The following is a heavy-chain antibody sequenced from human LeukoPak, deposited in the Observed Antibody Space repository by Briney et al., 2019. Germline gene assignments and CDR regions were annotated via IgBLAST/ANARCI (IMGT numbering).Heavy chain of an antibody. J-gene: IGHJ4*02. D-gene: IGHD1-26*01. CDR3: AIAQSWDELFDS. V-gene: IGHV3-53*01. Sequence: GGSLTLSCAASGIAVTGNYMSWVRQPPGKGLEWVSFISINTDTFYADSVRGRCTISRDSSDNTLFLQMNSLRDEDSAVYYCAIAQSWDELFDSWGQGTLVTVSS. CDR2: ISINTDT. CDR1: GIAVTGNY.